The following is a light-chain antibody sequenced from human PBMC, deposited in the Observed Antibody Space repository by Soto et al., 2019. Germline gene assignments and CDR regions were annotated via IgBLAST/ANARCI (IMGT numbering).Light chain of an antibody. J-gene: IGKJ5*01. CDR3: QQFNNYIT. Sequence: AIQLTQTPSSLSASVGDRVTITFRASQGISSALAWYQQKPGKAPKLLIYDASSLESGVPSRFSGSGSGTDFTLTISSLQPEDFATYYCQQFNNYITFGQGTRLEI. CDR1: QGISSA. V-gene: IGKV1D-13*01. CDR2: DAS.